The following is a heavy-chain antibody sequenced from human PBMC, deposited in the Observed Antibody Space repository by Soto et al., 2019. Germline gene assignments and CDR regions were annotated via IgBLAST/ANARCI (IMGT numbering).Heavy chain of an antibody. Sequence: GGSLRLSCAASGFTVSSNYMSWVRQAPGKGLEWVSVIYSGGSTYYADSVKGRFTISRDNSKNTLYLQMNSLRAEDTAVYYCARDTSTIFGVVIGWHEAFDIWGQGTMVTVSS. CDR3: ARDTSTIFGVVIGWHEAFDI. CDR1: GFTVSSNY. CDR2: IYSGGST. V-gene: IGHV3-66*01. J-gene: IGHJ3*02. D-gene: IGHD3-3*01.